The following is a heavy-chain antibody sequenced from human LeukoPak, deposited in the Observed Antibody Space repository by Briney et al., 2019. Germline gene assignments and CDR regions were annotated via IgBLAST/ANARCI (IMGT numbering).Heavy chain of an antibody. D-gene: IGHD3-9*01. CDR1: GFTFSSYG. Sequence: GGSLRLSCAASGFTFSSYGMHWVRQAPGKGLEWVAVISYDGSNKYYADSVKGRFTISRDNSKNTLYLQMNSLRAEDTAVYYCAKQVRAGIYDIFEGGGFDYWGQGTLVTVSS. J-gene: IGHJ4*02. V-gene: IGHV3-30*18. CDR2: ISYDGSNK. CDR3: AKQVRAGIYDIFEGGGFDY.